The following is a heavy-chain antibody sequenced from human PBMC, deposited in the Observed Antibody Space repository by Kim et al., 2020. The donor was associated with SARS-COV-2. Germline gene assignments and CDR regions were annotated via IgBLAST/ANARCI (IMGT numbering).Heavy chain of an antibody. D-gene: IGHD3-9*01. J-gene: IGHJ4*02. CDR3: AKDLLTYYDILTGYYPFDY. V-gene: IGHV3-23*01. Sequence: GRFTISRDNSKNTLYLQMNSLRAEDTAVYYCAKDLLTYYDILTGYYPFDYWGQGTLVTVSS.